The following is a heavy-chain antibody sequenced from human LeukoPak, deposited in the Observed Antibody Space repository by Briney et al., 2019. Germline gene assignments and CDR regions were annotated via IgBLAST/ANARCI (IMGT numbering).Heavy chain of an antibody. CDR3: ARDWEGMAAAGNPPAFDP. Sequence: PGGSLRLSCAASGFTFSDYYMSWIRQAPGKGLEWVSYISSSGSTIYYADSVKGRFTISRDNAKNSLYLQMNSLRAEDTAVYYCARDWEGMAAAGNPPAFDPWGQGTLVTVSS. D-gene: IGHD6-13*01. CDR2: ISSSGSTI. CDR1: GFTFSDYY. V-gene: IGHV3-11*01. J-gene: IGHJ5*02.